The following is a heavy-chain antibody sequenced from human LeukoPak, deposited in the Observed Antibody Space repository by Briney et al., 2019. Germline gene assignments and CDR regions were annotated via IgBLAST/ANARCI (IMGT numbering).Heavy chain of an antibody. Sequence: ASVKVSCKTSGYTFTRNDINWVRQATGQGLEWMGWMNPNSGNTGYAQKFQGRVTITRNTSISTAYMELSSLRSEDTAVYYCARGGGSSWYYYYYYMDVWGKGTTITVSS. J-gene: IGHJ6*03. V-gene: IGHV1-8*03. D-gene: IGHD6-13*01. CDR1: GYTFTRND. CDR2: MNPNSGNT. CDR3: ARGGGSSWYYYYYYMDV.